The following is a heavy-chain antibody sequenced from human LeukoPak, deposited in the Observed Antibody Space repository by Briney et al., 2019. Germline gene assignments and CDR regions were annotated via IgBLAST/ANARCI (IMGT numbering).Heavy chain of an antibody. CDR1: GFTFSSYA. CDR2: ISYDGSNK. J-gene: IGHJ4*02. Sequence: QSGGSLRLSCAASGFTFSSYAMHWVRQAPGKGLEWVAVISYDGSNKYYADSVKGRFTISRDNSKNTLYLQMNSLRVEDTAVYYCAKWGCTGGSCYPFAYWGQGTLVTVSS. D-gene: IGHD2-15*01. CDR3: AKWGCTGGSCYPFAY. V-gene: IGHV3-30*04.